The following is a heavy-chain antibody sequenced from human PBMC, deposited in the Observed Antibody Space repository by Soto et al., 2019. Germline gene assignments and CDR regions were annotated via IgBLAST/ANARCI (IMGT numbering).Heavy chain of an antibody. Sequence: GGSLRLSCAASGFTVSSNYMSWVRQAPGKGLEWVSVIYSGGSTYYADSVKGRFTISRDNSKNTLYLQMNSLRAEDTAVYYCARVGQASDYGDGMDVWGQGTTVTVSS. CDR2: IYSGGST. V-gene: IGHV3-53*01. CDR3: ARVGQASDYGDGMDV. D-gene: IGHD4-17*01. CDR1: GFTVSSNY. J-gene: IGHJ6*02.